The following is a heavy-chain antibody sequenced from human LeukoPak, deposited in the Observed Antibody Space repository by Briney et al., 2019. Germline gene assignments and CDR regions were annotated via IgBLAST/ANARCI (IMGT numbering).Heavy chain of an antibody. CDR3: ARDAYSSSSELVSYFDY. J-gene: IGHJ4*02. D-gene: IGHD6-6*01. V-gene: IGHV4-59*12. CDR1: GASIRSYY. CDR2: IYHSVNT. Sequence: SETLSLTCTVSGASIRSYYWNWIRQPPGKGLEWIGYIYHSVNTYYNPSLKSRVTISVDRSKNQFSLKLSSVTAADTAVYYCARDAYSSSSELVSYFDYWGQGTLVTVSS.